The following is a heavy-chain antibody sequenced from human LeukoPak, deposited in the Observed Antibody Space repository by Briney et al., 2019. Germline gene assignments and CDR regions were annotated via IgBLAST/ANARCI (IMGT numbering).Heavy chain of an antibody. CDR1: GYTFTGYY. D-gene: IGHD1-26*01. V-gene: IGHV1-2*02. J-gene: IGHJ6*03. CDR3: AREAGATSSNYYYMDV. Sequence: GASVKVSCKASGYTFTGYYMHWVRQAPGQGLEWMGWINPNSGGTNYAQKFQGRVTMTRDMSTSTVYMELSSLRSEDTAVYYCAREAGATSSNYYYMDVWGKGTTVTVSS. CDR2: INPNSGGT.